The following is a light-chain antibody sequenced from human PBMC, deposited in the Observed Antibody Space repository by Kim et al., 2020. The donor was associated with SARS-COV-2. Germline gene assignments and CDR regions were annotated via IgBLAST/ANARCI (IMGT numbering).Light chain of an antibody. Sequence: PGQTARITCSGDALPKQYAYWYQQKPGQAPVLVIYKDRERPSGIPERFSGSSSGTTVTLTISGVQAEDEADYYCQSADSSGTYVVFGGGTQLTVL. CDR3: QSADSSGTYVV. V-gene: IGLV3-25*03. J-gene: IGLJ2*01. CDR2: KDR. CDR1: ALPKQY.